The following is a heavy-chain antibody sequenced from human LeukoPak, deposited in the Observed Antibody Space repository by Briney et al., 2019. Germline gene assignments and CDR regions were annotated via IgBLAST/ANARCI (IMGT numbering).Heavy chain of an antibody. CDR1: GGSISSSSYY. CDR3: ARSLITSIDY. CDR2: IYYSGST. V-gene: IGHV4-39*01. J-gene: IGHJ4*02. Sequence: SETLSLTCTVSGGSISSSSYYWGWIRQPPGKGLEWIGTIYYSGSTYYNPSLKSRVTISVDTSKNQFSIKLSSVTAADTAVYYCARSLITSIDYWGQGTLVTVSS.